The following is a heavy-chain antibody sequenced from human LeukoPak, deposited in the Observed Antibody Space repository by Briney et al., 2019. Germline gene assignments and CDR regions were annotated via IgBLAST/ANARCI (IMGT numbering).Heavy chain of an antibody. CDR2: ISSSGSTI. Sequence: ESGGGLVKPGGSLRLSCAASGFTFSDYYMSWIRQAPGKGLEWVSYISSSGSTIYYADSVKGRFAISRDNAKNSLYLQMNSLRAEDTAVYYCARLHRGEPYYYYYYGMDVWGQGTTVTVSS. CDR1: GFTFSDYY. V-gene: IGHV3-11*01. D-gene: IGHD1-14*01. J-gene: IGHJ6*02. CDR3: ARLHRGEPYYYYYYGMDV.